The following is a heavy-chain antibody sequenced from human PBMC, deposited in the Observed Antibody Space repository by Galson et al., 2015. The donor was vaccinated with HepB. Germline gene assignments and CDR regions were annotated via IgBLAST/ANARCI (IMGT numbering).Heavy chain of an antibody. J-gene: IGHJ4*02. D-gene: IGHD5-24*01. CDR2: INPNSGGT. CDR1: GYTFTGYY. CDR3: ARGRRWLQSPRDYFDY. V-gene: IGHV1-2*06. Sequence: SVKVSCKASGYTFTGYYMHWVRQAPGQGLEWMGRINPNSGGTNYAQKFQGRVTMTRDTSISTAYMELSRLRSDDTAVYYCARGRRWLQSPRDYFDYWGQGTLVTVSS.